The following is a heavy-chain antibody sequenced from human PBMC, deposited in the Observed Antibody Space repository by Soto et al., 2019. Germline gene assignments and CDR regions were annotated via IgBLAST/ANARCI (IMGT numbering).Heavy chain of an antibody. D-gene: IGHD2-15*01. Sequence: SETLSLTCTVSGGSISSYYWSWIRQPPGKGLEWIGYIDSNGSTNYNPSLKSRVTISVDKSKNQFSLKLSSVTAADTAVYYCARGGTCSGGSCYSYGYNWFDPWGQGTLVTVSS. V-gene: IGHV4-59*12. CDR1: GGSISSYY. CDR3: ARGGTCSGGSCYSYGYNWFDP. CDR2: IDSNGST. J-gene: IGHJ5*02.